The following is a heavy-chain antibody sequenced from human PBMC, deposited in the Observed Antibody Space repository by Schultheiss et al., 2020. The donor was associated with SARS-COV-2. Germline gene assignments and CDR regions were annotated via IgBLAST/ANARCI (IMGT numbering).Heavy chain of an antibody. CDR3: ARDQGYYYYGMDV. CDR2: INSDGSST. J-gene: IGHJ6*02. Sequence: GESLKISCAASGFTFSSYDMHWVRQAPGKGLVWVSRINSDGSSTSYADSVKGRFTISRDNAKNTLYLQMNSLRAEDTAVYYCARDQGYYYYGMDVWGQGTTVTVSS. V-gene: IGHV3-74*01. CDR1: GFTFSSYD.